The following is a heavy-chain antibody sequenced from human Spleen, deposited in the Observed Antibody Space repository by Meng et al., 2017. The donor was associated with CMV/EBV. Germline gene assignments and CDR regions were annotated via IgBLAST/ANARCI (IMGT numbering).Heavy chain of an antibody. CDR3: ARVPIAYYYYGMDV. J-gene: IGHJ6*02. Sequence: GSLRLSCTVSGDSISRYYWGWIRQSPGKGLEWIGYIYYSGTTNYNPSLKSRVTISVGTSKNQFSLNLTSVTAADTAVYYCARVPIAYYYYGMDVWGQGTTVTVSS. D-gene: IGHD2-21*01. V-gene: IGHV4-59*01. CDR2: IYYSGTT. CDR1: GDSISRYY.